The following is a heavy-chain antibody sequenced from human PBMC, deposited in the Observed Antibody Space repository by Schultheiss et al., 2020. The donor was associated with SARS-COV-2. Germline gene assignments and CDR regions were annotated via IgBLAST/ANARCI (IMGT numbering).Heavy chain of an antibody. CDR2: INPNSGGT. CDR3: SYLQGTTVTRAFDI. J-gene: IGHJ3*02. CDR1: GYTFTGYY. V-gene: IGHV1-2*06. Sequence: GESLKISCKASGYTFTGYYMHWVRQAPGQGLEWMGRINPNSGGTNYAQKFQGRVTMTGDTSISTAYMELSRLRSDDTAVYYCSYLQGTTVTRAFDIWGQGTMVTVSS. D-gene: IGHD1-7*01.